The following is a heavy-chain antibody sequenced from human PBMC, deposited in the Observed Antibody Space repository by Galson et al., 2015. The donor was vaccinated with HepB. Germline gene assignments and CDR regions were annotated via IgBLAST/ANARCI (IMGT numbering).Heavy chain of an antibody. CDR3: ATGDHFDY. D-gene: IGHD2-21*01. Sequence: SLRLSCAASGFTFSSYAMSWVRQAPGKGLEWVSLISSSGSSTYYADSVKGRLTISRDNSKNMLSLQMNSLRAEDTAVYYCATGDHFDYWGQGTLVTVSS. CDR1: GFTFSSYA. CDR2: ISSSGSST. V-gene: IGHV3-23*01. J-gene: IGHJ4*02.